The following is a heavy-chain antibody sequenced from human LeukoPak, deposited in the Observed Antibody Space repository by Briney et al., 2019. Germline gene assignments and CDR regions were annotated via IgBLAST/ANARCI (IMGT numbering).Heavy chain of an antibody. CDR3: AREGGYDSSGYYYVS. CDR2: INQDGSEK. J-gene: IGHJ4*02. CDR1: GFXFSSYW. V-gene: IGHV3-7*04. D-gene: IGHD3-22*01. Sequence: GGSLRLSCAASGFXFSSYWISWVRQTPGKGLEGGANINQDGSEKYYVDSVKGRFTISRENAKNSLYLQMNSLRAEDTAVYYCAREGGYDSSGYYYVSWGQGTLVTVSS.